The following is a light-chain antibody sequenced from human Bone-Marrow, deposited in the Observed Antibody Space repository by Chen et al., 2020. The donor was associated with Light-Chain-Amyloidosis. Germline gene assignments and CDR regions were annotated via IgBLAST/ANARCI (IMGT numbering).Light chain of an antibody. Sequence: QSVLTQPPSVSGAPGQRVTISCTGHRTNIGAGYDVHWYQQLPGTAPKLLIYGNYNRPSGVPERFSGSKSGTSASLAITGLQAEDEADYYCQSYDTSLSGVVFGGGTKLTVL. CDR1: RTNIGAGYD. CDR3: QSYDTSLSGVV. J-gene: IGLJ3*02. CDR2: GNY. V-gene: IGLV1-40*01.